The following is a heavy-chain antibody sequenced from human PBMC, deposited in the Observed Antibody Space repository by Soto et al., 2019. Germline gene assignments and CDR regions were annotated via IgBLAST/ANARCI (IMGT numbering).Heavy chain of an antibody. J-gene: IGHJ6*02. V-gene: IGHV3-30*18. CDR2: ISYDGSNK. CDR1: GFTFSSYG. CDR3: AKDRLVRGAIPHYGMDV. Sequence: GGSLRLSCAASGFTFSSYGMHWVRQAPGKGLEWVAVISYDGSNKYYADSVKGRFTISRDNSKNTLYLQMNSLRAEDTAVYYCAKDRLVRGAIPHYGMDVWGQGTTVTV. D-gene: IGHD3-10*01.